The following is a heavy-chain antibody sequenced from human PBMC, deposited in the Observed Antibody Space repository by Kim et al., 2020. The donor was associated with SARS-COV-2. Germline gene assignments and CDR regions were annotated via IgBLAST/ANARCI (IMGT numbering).Heavy chain of an antibody. CDR2: VCYTGES. CDR3: ARGIINTSRIDP. V-gene: IGHV4-59*13. CDR1: GVSISDAC. D-gene: IGHD3-10*01. J-gene: IGHJ5*02. Sequence: SETLSLTCSVSGVSISDACGTWVRQPPGKGLECLGYVCYTGESNYSPSLKSRVTISLDTSKNQFSLKLKSATAADTAVYYCARGIINTSRIDPWGQGALV.